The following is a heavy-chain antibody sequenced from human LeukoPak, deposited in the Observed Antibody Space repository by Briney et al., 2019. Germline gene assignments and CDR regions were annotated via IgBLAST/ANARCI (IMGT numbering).Heavy chain of an antibody. V-gene: IGHV4-59*01. D-gene: IGHD5-18*01. Sequence: AETLSLTCTVSGGSISSYYWSWVRQPPGKGLEWIAHIHYSGNTNYNPSLTSRVTIPIDTSKNQFSLKLNSVTAADTAVYYCAREDTGEFDYWGQGTLVTVSS. J-gene: IGHJ4*02. CDR1: GGSISSYY. CDR3: AREDTGEFDY. CDR2: IHYSGNT.